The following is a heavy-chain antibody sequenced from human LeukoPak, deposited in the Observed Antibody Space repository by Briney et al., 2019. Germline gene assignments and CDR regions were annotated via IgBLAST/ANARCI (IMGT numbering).Heavy chain of an antibody. CDR2: IYYSGST. D-gene: IGHD6-13*01. V-gene: IGHV4-59*01. J-gene: IGHJ5*02. CDR3: ARYVAAAGSPLDP. CDR1: GGSISSYY. Sequence: PSETLSLTCTVSGGSISSYYWSWIRQPPGKGLEWIGYIYYSGSTNYNPSLKSRVTISVDTSKNQFSLKLSSVTAADTAVYYCARYVAAAGSPLDPWGQGTLVTVSS.